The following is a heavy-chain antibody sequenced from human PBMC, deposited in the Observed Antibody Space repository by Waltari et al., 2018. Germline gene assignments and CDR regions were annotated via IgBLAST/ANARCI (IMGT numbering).Heavy chain of an antibody. J-gene: IGHJ4*02. CDR3: ARDRIVGATPPLY. CDR1: GFTFSSYG. D-gene: IGHD1-26*01. CDR2: IWYDGSNK. V-gene: IGHV3-33*01. Sequence: QVQLVESGGGVVQPGRSLRLSCAASGFTFSSYGMHWVRQAPGKGLEWVAVIWYDGSNKYYADSVKGRFTISRDNAKNSLYLQMNSLRAEDTAVYYCARDRIVGATPPLYWGQGTLVTVSS.